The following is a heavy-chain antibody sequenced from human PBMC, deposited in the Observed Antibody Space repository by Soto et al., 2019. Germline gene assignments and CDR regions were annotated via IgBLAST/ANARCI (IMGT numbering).Heavy chain of an antibody. J-gene: IGHJ4*02. CDR2: IIPIFGTA. Sequence: QVQLVQSGAEVRKPGSSVKVSCKASGGTFSSYAVSWVRQAPGQGLEWMGGIIPIFGTANYAQKFQGRVKITADESTSAAYMERSSLKSEDTAVYYCASSADSSGWYYFEYWGQGTRVTVSS. D-gene: IGHD6-19*01. CDR1: GGTFSSYA. CDR3: ASSADSSGWYYFEY. V-gene: IGHV1-69*12.